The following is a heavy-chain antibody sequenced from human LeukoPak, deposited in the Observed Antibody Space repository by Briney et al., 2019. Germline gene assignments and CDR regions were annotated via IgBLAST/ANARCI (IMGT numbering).Heavy chain of an antibody. CDR2: ISSSSIYV. Sequence: GGSLRLSCAASGLIFSDYSMNWVRQAPGKGLEWVASISSSSIYVYHADSVKGRFTISRDNAKNSLFLQMNSLRAEDTALYYCARGSNYYYYAMDVWGQGTTVTVSS. CDR3: ARGSNYYYYAMDV. J-gene: IGHJ6*02. V-gene: IGHV3-21*01. CDR1: GLIFSDYS.